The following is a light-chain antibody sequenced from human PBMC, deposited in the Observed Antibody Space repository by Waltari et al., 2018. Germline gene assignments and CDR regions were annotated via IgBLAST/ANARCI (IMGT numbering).Light chain of an antibody. CDR1: QNINRP. CDR2: GTS. CDR3: QQYNNWPQRK. J-gene: IGKJ5*01. Sequence: SPAPLSVSPGSRATLSCRARQNINRPLAWYKQKPGQAHRRLIYGTSTRATCIPARFSGSGAGTEFTITSSSLQAEEWAGEDCQQYNNWPQRKFGQGTRLEIK. V-gene: IGKV3-15*01.